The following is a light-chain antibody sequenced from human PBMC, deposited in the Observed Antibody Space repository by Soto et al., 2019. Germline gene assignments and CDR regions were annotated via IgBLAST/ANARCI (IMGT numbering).Light chain of an antibody. CDR3: QQRSNWPRT. Sequence: VLVESPATMTLSPGDRATLSCRASQSVSSYLAWYQQKPGQAPRLLIYDASDRATGIPARFSGSGSGTDFTLTISSLEPEDFAVYYCQQRSNWPRTFGQGTKV. V-gene: IGKV3-11*01. CDR1: QSVSSY. J-gene: IGKJ1*01. CDR2: DAS.